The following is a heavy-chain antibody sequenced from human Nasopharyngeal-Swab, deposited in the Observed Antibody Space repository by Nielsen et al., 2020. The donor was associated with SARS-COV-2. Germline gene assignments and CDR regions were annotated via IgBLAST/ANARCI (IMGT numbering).Heavy chain of an antibody. CDR2: INTDESEK. CDR3: ARGHFGMDV. J-gene: IGHJ6*02. Sequence: WIRQPPGKGLEWVANINTDESEKHYLDSVKGRFTISRDNAKNSLYLQTYSLSAEDSAVYYCARGHFGMDVWGQGTTVTVSS. V-gene: IGHV3-7*03.